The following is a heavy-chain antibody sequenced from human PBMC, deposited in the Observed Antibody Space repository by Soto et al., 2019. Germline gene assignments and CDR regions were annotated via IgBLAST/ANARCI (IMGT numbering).Heavy chain of an antibody. CDR3: ARGDSTDCSNGVCSFFYNHDMDV. J-gene: IGHJ6*02. CDR1: GYTFSAYY. Sequence: ASVKVSCKASGYTFSAYYTHWVRQAPGQGLEWLGRINPKSGGTSTAQKFQGWVTMTTDTSISTASMELTRLTSDDTAIYYCARGDSTDCSNGVCSFFYNHDMDVWGQGTTVTVSS. D-gene: IGHD2-8*01. V-gene: IGHV1-2*04. CDR2: INPKSGGT.